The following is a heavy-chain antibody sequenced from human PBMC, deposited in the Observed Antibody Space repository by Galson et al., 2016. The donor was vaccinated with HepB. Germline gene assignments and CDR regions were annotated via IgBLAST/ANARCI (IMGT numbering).Heavy chain of an antibody. CDR1: GYTFTSYD. Sequence: SVKVSCKASGYTFTSYDINWVRQATGQGLEWMGWMNPNTGNTGYAQKFQGRVTMTRDTSTSTAFMELNSLNTEDTAIYYCARGVETYCFGTACLDKYGLDVWGQGTTAIVSS. CDR2: MNPNTGNT. CDR3: ARGVETYCFGTACLDKYGLDV. D-gene: IGHD2-21*01. V-gene: IGHV1-8*01. J-gene: IGHJ6*02.